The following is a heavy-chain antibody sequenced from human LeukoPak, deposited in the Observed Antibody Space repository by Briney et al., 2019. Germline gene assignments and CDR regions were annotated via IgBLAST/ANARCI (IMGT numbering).Heavy chain of an antibody. J-gene: IGHJ4*02. CDR1: GFTFGDYA. Sequence: GGSLRLSCTASGFTFGDYAMSWFRQAPGKGLEWVGFIRSKAYGGTTEYAASVKGRFTISRDDSKSIAYLRMNSLKTEDTAVYYCTRDLGVAAAVPFYFDCWGQGTLVTVSS. D-gene: IGHD6-13*01. CDR3: TRDLGVAAAVPFYFDC. CDR2: IRSKAYGGTT. V-gene: IGHV3-49*03.